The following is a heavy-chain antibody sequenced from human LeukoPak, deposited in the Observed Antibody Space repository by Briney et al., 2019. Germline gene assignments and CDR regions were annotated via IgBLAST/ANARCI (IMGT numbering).Heavy chain of an antibody. J-gene: IGHJ4*02. Sequence: RSGGSLRLSCAASGFTFSSYSMNWVRQAPGKGLEWVSSISSSSSYIYYADSVKGRFTISRDNAKNSLYLQMNSLRAEDTAVYYCARESYSSSWYEGNYFDYWGQGTLVTVSS. CDR1: GFTFSSYS. CDR2: ISSSSSYI. D-gene: IGHD6-13*01. CDR3: ARESYSSSWYEGNYFDY. V-gene: IGHV3-21*01.